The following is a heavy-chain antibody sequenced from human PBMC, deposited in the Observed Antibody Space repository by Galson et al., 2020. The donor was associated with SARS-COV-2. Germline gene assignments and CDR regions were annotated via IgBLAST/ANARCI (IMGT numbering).Heavy chain of an antibody. J-gene: IGHJ5*02. D-gene: IGHD3-10*01. CDR2: ISSSGSTI. Sequence: NSGGSLRLSCAASGFTFSDYYMSWIRQAPGKGLEWVSYISSSGSTIYYADSVKGRFTISRDNAKNSLYLQMNSLRAEDTAVYYCARDGDKEDLLWFGELSQTDDNWFDPWGQGTLVTVSS. CDR3: ARDGDKEDLLWFGELSQTDDNWFDP. CDR1: GFTFSDYY. V-gene: IGHV3-11*01.